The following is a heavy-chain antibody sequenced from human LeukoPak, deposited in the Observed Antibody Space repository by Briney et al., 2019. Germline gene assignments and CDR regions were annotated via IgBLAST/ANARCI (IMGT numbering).Heavy chain of an antibody. D-gene: IGHD5-24*01. J-gene: IGHJ4*02. Sequence: GGSLRLSCAASGFTFSSYSMNWVRQAPGKGLEWVSSISSSSSYIYYADSVKGRFTISRENAKNSLYLQMNSLRAEDTAVYYCARARDGYPIGYFDDWGQGTLVTVSS. CDR1: GFTFSSYS. V-gene: IGHV3-21*01. CDR3: ARARDGYPIGYFDD. CDR2: ISSSSSYI.